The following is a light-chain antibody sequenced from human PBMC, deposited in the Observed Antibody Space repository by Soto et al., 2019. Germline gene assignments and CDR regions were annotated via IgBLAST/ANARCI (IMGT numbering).Light chain of an antibody. Sequence: DIQMTQSPSSLSASVGDTVAITCRASQSIARYLSWYQQTPGKAPKLLIFGSSTLQTGVPSRFSGSGSGTDFTLTINSLQREDFATYYCQQSFSDQWPSGQGTRVEIK. V-gene: IGKV1-39*01. CDR2: GSS. J-gene: IGKJ1*01. CDR3: QQSFSDQWP. CDR1: QSIARY.